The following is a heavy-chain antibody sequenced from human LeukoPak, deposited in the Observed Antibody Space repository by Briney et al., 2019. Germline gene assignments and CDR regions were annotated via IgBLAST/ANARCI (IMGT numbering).Heavy chain of an antibody. J-gene: IGHJ4*02. V-gene: IGHV1-8*01. D-gene: IGHD4-17*01. Sequence: PEASVKVSCKASGYTFTSYDINWVRQATGQGLEWMGWMNPNSGNTGYAQKFQGRVTMTRNTSISTAYMELSRLRSDDTAVYYCASRGSGYGDYEIDYWGQGTLVTVSS. CDR3: ASRGSGYGDYEIDY. CDR1: GYTFTSYD. CDR2: MNPNSGNT.